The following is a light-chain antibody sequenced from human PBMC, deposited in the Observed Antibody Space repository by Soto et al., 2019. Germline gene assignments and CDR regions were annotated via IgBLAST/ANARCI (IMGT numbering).Light chain of an antibody. CDR3: CSYAGTTTRV. Sequence: QSALTQPASVSGSPGQSITISCTGTSSDVGSHNFVSWYQQRPGKAPKLMIFEVTKRPSGVSSRFSASKSGNTASLTISGVQAEDEADIYCCSYAGTTTRVFGGGTKVTVL. J-gene: IGLJ2*01. CDR1: SSDVGSHNF. V-gene: IGLV2-23*02. CDR2: EVT.